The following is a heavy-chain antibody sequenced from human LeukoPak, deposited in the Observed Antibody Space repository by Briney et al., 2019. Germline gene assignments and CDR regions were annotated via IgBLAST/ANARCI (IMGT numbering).Heavy chain of an antibody. V-gene: IGHV5-51*01. CDR1: GYNFANHW. D-gene: IGHD3-10*01. CDR3: ARPSVPTMANWFDP. CDR2: IYPGDSDT. Sequence: GESLKISCKASGYNFANHWIGWVRQLPGKGLEWMGIIYPGDSDTRYSPSFQGQVTISADKSISTAYLQWSSLKASDTAIYYCARPSVPTMANWFDPWGQGTLVTVSS. J-gene: IGHJ5*02.